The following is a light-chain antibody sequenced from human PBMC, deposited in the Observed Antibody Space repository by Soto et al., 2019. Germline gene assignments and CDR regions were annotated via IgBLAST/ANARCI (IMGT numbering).Light chain of an antibody. J-gene: IGKJ4*01. Sequence: EIVMTQSPATLSVSPGERATLSCRASQSVSSNLAWYQQKPGQAPRLLIYGASTRATAIPARFSGSGSGTEFIITISSLLAEDYAVYYCQQYNNCPPLTFGGGTKVEIK. CDR3: QQYNNCPPLT. V-gene: IGKV3-15*01. CDR1: QSVSSN. CDR2: GAS.